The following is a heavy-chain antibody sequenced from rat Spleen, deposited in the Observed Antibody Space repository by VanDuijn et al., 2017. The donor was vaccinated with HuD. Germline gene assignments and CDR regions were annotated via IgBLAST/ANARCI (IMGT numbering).Heavy chain of an antibody. D-gene: IGHD1-11*01. CDR3: ARLGGYIERGFAY. Sequence: EVQLVESGGGLVQPGRSLKLSCAASGFTFSDYAMAWVRQAPTKGLEWVATISTGGGDTYYSDSVKGRFTISRDNIKSALYLERDSLRSEDTAPYYCARLGGYIERGFAYWGQGTLVTVSS. V-gene: IGHV5S23*01. CDR1: GFTFSDYA. CDR2: ISTGGGDT. J-gene: IGHJ3*01.